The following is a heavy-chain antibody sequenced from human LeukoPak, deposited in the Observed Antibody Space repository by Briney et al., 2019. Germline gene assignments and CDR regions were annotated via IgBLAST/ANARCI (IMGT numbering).Heavy chain of an antibody. CDR1: GYTVTGYY. CDR3: ARRHWNYDSSGYTDAFDI. Sequence: ASVKVSCKASGYTVTGYYMHWVRQAPGQGLEWMGWINPNSGGTNYAQKFQGRVTMTRDTSISTAYMELSRLRSDDTAVYYCARRHWNYDSSGYTDAFDIWGQGTMVTVSS. J-gene: IGHJ3*02. D-gene: IGHD3-22*01. V-gene: IGHV1-2*02. CDR2: INPNSGGT.